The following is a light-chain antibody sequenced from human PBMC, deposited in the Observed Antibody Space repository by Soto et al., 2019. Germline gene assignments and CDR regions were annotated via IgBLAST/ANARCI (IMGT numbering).Light chain of an antibody. CDR3: XQYNKWPLT. Sequence: EIRMTQSTGTLSASPGERATLSCRASQSVSSNLAWYQQKPGQAPRLLIYAVSTRDTGIPARFSGSGYGTEXNLXXSXLQSEDFAXXXXXQYNKWPLTFGQGTNVQLK. CDR2: AVS. CDR1: QSVSSN. V-gene: IGKV3-15*01. J-gene: IGKJ1*01.